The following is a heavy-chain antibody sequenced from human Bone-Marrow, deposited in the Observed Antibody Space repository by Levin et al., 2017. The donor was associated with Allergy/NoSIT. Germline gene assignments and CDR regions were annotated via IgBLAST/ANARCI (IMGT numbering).Heavy chain of an antibody. J-gene: IGHJ4*02. CDR1: GFTVSSTY. CDR3: ARVGTGGSTWTPFDY. D-gene: IGHD6-13*01. Sequence: GGSLRLSCAASGFTVSSTYMSWVRQTPGKGLQWVSIIYSGGTTYYADSVKGRFTISRDNSKNTLYLQMNSLRAEDSAVYYCARVGTGGSTWTPFDYWGQGTLVTVSS. CDR2: IYSGGTT. V-gene: IGHV3-53*01.